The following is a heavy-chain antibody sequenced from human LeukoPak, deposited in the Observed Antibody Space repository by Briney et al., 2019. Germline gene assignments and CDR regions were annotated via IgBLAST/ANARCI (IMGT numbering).Heavy chain of an antibody. CDR1: GYTFTSYG. CDR3: ARAQYYYDSSGYDDY. Sequence: ASVKVSCKASGYTFTSYGISWVRQAPGQGLEWMGWISAYNGNTNYAQKLQGRVTMTTDTSTSTAYMELRSLRSGDTAVYYCARAQYYYDSSGYDDYWGQGTLVTVSS. CDR2: ISAYNGNT. D-gene: IGHD3-22*01. V-gene: IGHV1-18*01. J-gene: IGHJ4*02.